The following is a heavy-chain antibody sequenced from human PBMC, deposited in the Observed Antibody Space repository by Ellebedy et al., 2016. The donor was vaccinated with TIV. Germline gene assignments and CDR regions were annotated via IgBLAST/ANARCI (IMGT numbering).Heavy chain of an antibody. CDR1: GYTFTSYH. J-gene: IGHJ6*02. D-gene: IGHD5-24*01. Sequence: AASVKVSCKASGYTFTSYHMHWVRQAPGQGLEWMGVINPSGGSTSYAQNFQGRGTMTRDTSTSTVYMELSSLRSEDTAVYYWATDGVRDGYSYGLDVWGQGTTVTVSS. CDR2: INPSGGST. CDR3: ATDGVRDGYSYGLDV. V-gene: IGHV1-46*01.